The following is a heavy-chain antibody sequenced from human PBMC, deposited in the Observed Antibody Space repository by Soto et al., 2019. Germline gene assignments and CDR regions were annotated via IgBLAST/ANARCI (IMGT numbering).Heavy chain of an antibody. J-gene: IGHJ5*02. Sequence: PGGSLRLACEVSGFIFSDHAISWVRQAPGKGLEWDSSIIGNGIATYYADSVKGQFTISIDNSKNTLYLQMNRLRADATAVYYCARDAISMVRGTNNWFDPWGQGTLVTVSS. CDR2: IIGNGIAT. D-gene: IGHD3-10*01. CDR3: ARDAISMVRGTNNWFDP. V-gene: IGHV3-23*01. CDR1: GFIFSDHA.